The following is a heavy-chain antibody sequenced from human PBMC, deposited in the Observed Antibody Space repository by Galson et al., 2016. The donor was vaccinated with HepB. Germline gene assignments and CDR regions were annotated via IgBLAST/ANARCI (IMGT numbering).Heavy chain of an antibody. CDR2: IWYDGSNR. Sequence: SLRLSCAASGFTFSTYGIHWVRQAPGKGLEWVAVIWYDGSNRDYADSVKGRFTISRDNSKNMLYLQMNSLRAEDTAVYYCARDNMYGLPPYYFDYWGQGTLVTVSS. J-gene: IGHJ4*02. CDR3: ARDNMYGLPPYYFDY. CDR1: GFTFSTYG. D-gene: IGHD2-8*01. V-gene: IGHV3-33*01.